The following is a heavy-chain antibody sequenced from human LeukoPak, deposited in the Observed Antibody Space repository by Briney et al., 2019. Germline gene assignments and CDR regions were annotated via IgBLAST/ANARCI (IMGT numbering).Heavy chain of an antibody. J-gene: IGHJ6*03. Sequence: SETLSLTCTVSGYSISSGYYWGWIRQPPGKGLEWIGSIYHSGSTYYNPSLKSRVTMSVDTSKNQFSLKLSSVTAADTAVYYCARDRDIVVVPAAHYYYYYMDVWGKGTTVTVSS. V-gene: IGHV4-38-2*02. CDR3: ARDRDIVVVPAAHYYYYYMDV. D-gene: IGHD2-2*01. CDR1: GYSISSGYY. CDR2: IYHSGST.